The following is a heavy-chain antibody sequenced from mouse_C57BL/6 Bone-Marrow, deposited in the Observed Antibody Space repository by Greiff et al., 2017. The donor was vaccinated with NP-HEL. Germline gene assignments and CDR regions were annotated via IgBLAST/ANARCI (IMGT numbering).Heavy chain of an antibody. D-gene: IGHD1-1*01. CDR3: ARSHYGSSGYFDY. Sequence: DVMLVESGGGLVKPGGSLQLSCAASGFTFSDSGMHWVRQAPEKGLEWVAYISSGSSTIYYADTVKGRFTISRDNAKNTLFLQMTSLRSEDTAMYYCARSHYGSSGYFDYWGQGTTLTVSS. CDR2: ISSGSSTI. V-gene: IGHV5-17*01. J-gene: IGHJ2*01. CDR1: GFTFSDSG.